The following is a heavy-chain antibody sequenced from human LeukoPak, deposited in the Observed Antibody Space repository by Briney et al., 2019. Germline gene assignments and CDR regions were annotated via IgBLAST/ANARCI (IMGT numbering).Heavy chain of an antibody. V-gene: IGHV3-48*01. D-gene: IGHD6-19*01. CDR1: GFIFSSYS. J-gene: IGHJ1*01. CDR3: ARSIAVAGREYFQH. Sequence: GGSLRLSCAASGFIFSSYSMNWVRQAPGKGLEWVSYISSRSSGIYYADSVKGRFNIYRDNAKNSLYLQMNSLRAEDTAVYYCARSIAVAGREYFQHWGQGTLVTVSS. CDR2: ISSRSSGI.